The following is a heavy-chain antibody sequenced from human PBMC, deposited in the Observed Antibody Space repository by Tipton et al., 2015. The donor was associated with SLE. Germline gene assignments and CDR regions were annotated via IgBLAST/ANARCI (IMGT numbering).Heavy chain of an antibody. CDR3: ARGRPPFDY. Sequence: TLSLTCAVYGGSSSGYYWSWIRQPPGKGLEWIGEINHSGSTNYNPSLKSRVTISVDTSKNQFSLKLSSVTAADTAVYYCARGRPPFDYWGQGTLVTVSS. CDR2: INHSGST. V-gene: IGHV4-34*01. J-gene: IGHJ4*02. CDR1: GGSSSGYY.